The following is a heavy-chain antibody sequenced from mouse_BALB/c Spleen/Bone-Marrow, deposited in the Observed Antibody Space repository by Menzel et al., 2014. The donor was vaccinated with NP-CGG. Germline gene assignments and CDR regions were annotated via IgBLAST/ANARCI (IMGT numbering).Heavy chain of an antibody. V-gene: IGHV1-12*01. CDR2: IYPGNGDT. Sequence: QVQLKQSGAELVKPGASVKMSCKASGYTFTSYNMHWVKQTPGQGLEWIGAIYPGNGDTSYNQEFKGKATLTADKSSSTAYMQLSSLTSEDSAVYYCARSGSSGYYAMDYWGQGTSVTVSS. CDR3: ARSGSSGYYAMDY. CDR1: GYTFTSYN. D-gene: IGHD3-1*01. J-gene: IGHJ4*01.